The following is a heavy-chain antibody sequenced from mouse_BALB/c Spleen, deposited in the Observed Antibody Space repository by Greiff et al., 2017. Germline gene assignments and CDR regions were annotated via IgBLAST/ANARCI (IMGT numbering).Heavy chain of an antibody. CDR2: ISSGGST. V-gene: IGHV5-6-5*01. D-gene: IGHD2-3*01. J-gene: IGHJ2*01. CDR3: ARGSGYYYFDY. Sequence: EVMLVESGGGLVKPGGSLKLSCAASGFTFSSYAMSWVRQTPEKRLEWVASISSGGSTYYPDSVKGRFTISRDNARNILYLQMSSLRSEDTAMYYCARGSGYYYFDYWGQGTTLTVSS. CDR1: GFTFSSYA.